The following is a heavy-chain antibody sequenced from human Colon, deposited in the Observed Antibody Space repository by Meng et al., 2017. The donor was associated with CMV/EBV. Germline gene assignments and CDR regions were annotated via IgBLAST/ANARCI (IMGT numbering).Heavy chain of an antibody. CDR2: TYYRSQWYN. Sequence: PGQGQPSPTLSLTCAISGDSVSSNSAAWNWIRQSPSRGLEWLGRTYYRSQWYNEYAVSVRSRITINPDTAKNQFSLQLNSVTPEDTAVYYCARGGKYTSGSYFDPWGQGTLVTVSS. D-gene: IGHD6-19*01. CDR3: ARGGKYTSGSYFDP. V-gene: IGHV6-1*01. CDR1: GDSVSSNSAA. J-gene: IGHJ5*02.